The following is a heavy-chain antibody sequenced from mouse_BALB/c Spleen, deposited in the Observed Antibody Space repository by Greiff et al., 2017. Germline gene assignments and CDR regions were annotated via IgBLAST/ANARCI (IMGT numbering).Heavy chain of an antibody. CDR1: GFTFSSYA. J-gene: IGHJ3*01. CDR2: ISSGGST. D-gene: IGHD2-1*01. Sequence: EVMLVESGGGLVKPGGSLKLSCAASGFTFSSYAMSWVRQTPEKRLEWVASISSGGSTYYPDSVKGRFTISRDNARNILYLQMSSLRSEDTAMYYCARGGGNYPFAYWGQGTLVTVSA. CDR3: ARGGGNYPFAY. V-gene: IGHV5-6-5*01.